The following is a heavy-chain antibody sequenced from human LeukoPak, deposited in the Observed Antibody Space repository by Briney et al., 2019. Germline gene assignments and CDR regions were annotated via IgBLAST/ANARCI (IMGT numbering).Heavy chain of an antibody. CDR3: AKDRTVVVTAYGGWFDP. D-gene: IGHD2-15*01. CDR2: MRHDGSNE. V-gene: IGHV3-30*02. J-gene: IGHJ5*02. Sequence: GGSLRLSCAASGITFSTSGMHWVRQAPGRGLEWVAFMRHDGSNEKYADSVKGRFTISRDNSKNTLYLQMNSLIVEDTAVYYCAKDRTVVVTAYGGWFDPWGQGTLVTVSS. CDR1: GITFSTSG.